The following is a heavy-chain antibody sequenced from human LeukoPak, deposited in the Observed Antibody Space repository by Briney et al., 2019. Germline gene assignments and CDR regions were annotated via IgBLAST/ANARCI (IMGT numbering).Heavy chain of an antibody. Sequence: PSETLSLTCTVSGFSISSYYWSWLRQPPGKGLEWIGYIYYSGSTNYNPSLKSRVTISVDTSKNQFSLKLSSVTAADTAVYYCARCPRAAFDIWGQGTMVTVSS. V-gene: IGHV4-59*01. CDR3: ARCPRAAFDI. J-gene: IGHJ3*02. CDR2: IYYSGST. CDR1: GFSISSYY.